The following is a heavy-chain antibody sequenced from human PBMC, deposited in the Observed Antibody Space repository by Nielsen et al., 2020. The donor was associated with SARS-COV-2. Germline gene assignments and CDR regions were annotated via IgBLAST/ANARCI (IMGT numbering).Heavy chain of an antibody. CDR1: GFTFSSYW. CDR3: AKDRGVTMVRGVIVGY. J-gene: IGHJ4*02. Sequence: GESLKISCAASGFTFSSYWMHWVRQAPGKGLEWVSAISGSGGSTYYADSVKGRFTISRDNSKNTLYLQMNSLRAEDTAVYYCAKDRGVTMVRGVIVGYWGQGTLVTVSS. V-gene: IGHV3-23*01. CDR2: ISGSGGST. D-gene: IGHD3-10*01.